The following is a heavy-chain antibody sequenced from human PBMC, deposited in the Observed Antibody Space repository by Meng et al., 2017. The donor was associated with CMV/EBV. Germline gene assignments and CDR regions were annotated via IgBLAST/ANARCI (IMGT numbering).Heavy chain of an antibody. CDR2: IIPIFGTA. V-gene: IGHV1-69*05. CDR3: ARGPYQLLFSYFDY. Sequence: SVKVSCKASGGTFSSYAISWVRQAPGQGLEWMGGIIPIFGTANYAQKFQGRVTITTDEFTSTAYTELSSLRSEDTAVYYCARGPYQLLFSYFDYWGQGTLVTVSS. CDR1: GGTFSSYA. D-gene: IGHD2-2*01. J-gene: IGHJ4*02.